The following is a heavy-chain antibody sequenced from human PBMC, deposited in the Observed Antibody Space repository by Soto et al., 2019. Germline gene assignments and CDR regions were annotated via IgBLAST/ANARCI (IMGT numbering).Heavy chain of an antibody. CDR1: GYTFTTYY. CDR2: INPNGGST. Sequence: VSVKVSCKASGYTFTTYYRHCLRQASGQGIEWMGIINPNGGSTTYAQKFQVRVTMTRDTSTSTVYMELSSLRSEDTAVYYFARAGYCSGGTCFHGIFDYWGQGTLVTVSS. J-gene: IGHJ4*02. CDR3: ARAGYCSGGTCFHGIFDY. D-gene: IGHD2-15*01. V-gene: IGHV1-46*01.